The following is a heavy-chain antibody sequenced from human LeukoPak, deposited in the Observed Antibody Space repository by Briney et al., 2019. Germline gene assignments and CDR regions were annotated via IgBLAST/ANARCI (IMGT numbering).Heavy chain of an antibody. Sequence: ASVKVSCKASGGTFSSYAISWVRQAPGQGLEWMGGIIPIFGTANYAQKFRGRVTITTDESTSTAYMELRSLRSDDTAVYYCARDYFIQGQLGKNWFDPWGQGTLVTVSS. D-gene: IGHD6-6*01. CDR3: ARDYFIQGQLGKNWFDP. CDR2: IIPIFGTA. J-gene: IGHJ5*02. V-gene: IGHV1-69*05. CDR1: GGTFSSYA.